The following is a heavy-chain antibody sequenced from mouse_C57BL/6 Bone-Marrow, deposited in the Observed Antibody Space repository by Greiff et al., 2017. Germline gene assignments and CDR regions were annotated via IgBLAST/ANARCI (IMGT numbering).Heavy chain of an antibody. Sequence: QVQLQQPGAELVKPGASVKLSCKASGYTFTSYWMQWVKQRPGQGLEWIGEIDPSDSYTNYNQKFKGKATLTVDTSSSTAYMQLSSLTSEDSAVXYCAKGNYYYGNYAASFAYWGQGTLVTVSA. J-gene: IGHJ3*01. CDR2: IDPSDSYT. CDR3: AKGNYYYGNYAASFAY. D-gene: IGHD1-1*01. V-gene: IGHV1-50*01. CDR1: GYTFTSYW.